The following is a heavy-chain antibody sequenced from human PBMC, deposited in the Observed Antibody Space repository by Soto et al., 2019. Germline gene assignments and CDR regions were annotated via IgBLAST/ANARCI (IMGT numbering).Heavy chain of an antibody. CDR3: ARGPGGSEWFDP. V-gene: IGHV1-69*02. D-gene: IGHD3-10*01. CDR1: GGTFSSYT. J-gene: IGHJ5*02. CDR2: IIPILGIA. Sequence: GASVKVSCKASGGTFSSYTISWVRQAPGQGLEWMGRIIPILGIANYAQKFQGRVTITADKSTSTAYMELSSLRSEDTAVYYCARGPGGSEWFDPWGQGTLVTVSS.